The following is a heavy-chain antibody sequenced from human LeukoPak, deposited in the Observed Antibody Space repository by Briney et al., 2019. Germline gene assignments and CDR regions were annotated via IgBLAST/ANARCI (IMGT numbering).Heavy chain of an antibody. CDR2: ISTSSSYI. CDR1: GFTFSSYS. J-gene: IGHJ5*02. Sequence: GGSLRLSYAASGFTFSSYSMNWVRQAPGKGLEWVSSISTSSSYIYYADSVKGRFTISRDNAKNSLYLQMNSLRAEDTAVYYCARAWDIVVVPSNWFDPWGQGTLVTVSS. V-gene: IGHV3-21*01. D-gene: IGHD2-2*01. CDR3: ARAWDIVVVPSNWFDP.